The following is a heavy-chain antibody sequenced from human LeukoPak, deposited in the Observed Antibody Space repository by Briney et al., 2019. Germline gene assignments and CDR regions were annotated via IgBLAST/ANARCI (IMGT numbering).Heavy chain of an antibody. V-gene: IGHV4-59*01. Sequence: SETLSLTCTVSGGSISGYYWSWIRQPPGKGLEWIAYIYDSGSTNYNPSLKGRVTISVDTSKNQFSLKLSSVTSADTAVYYCARVAPNYYDSSGYYYEAFDIWGQGTMVTVSS. CDR3: ARVAPNYYDSSGYYYEAFDI. D-gene: IGHD3-22*01. CDR1: GGSISGYY. CDR2: IYDSGST. J-gene: IGHJ3*02.